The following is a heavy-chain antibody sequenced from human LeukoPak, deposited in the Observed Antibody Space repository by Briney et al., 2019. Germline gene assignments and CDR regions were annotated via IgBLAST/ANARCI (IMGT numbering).Heavy chain of an antibody. Sequence: TSETLSLTCTVSGGSISSGGYYWSWIRQHPEKGLEWIGYIYYSGSTYYNPSLKSRVTISVDTSKNQFSLKLSSVTAADTAVYYCARLNLDSIFGHDYWGQGTLVTVSS. J-gene: IGHJ4*02. CDR2: IYYSGST. D-gene: IGHD3-3*02. CDR3: ARLNLDSIFGHDY. V-gene: IGHV4-31*03. CDR1: GGSISSGGYY.